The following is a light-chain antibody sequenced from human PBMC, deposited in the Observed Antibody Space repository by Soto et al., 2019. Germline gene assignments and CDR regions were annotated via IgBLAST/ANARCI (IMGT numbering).Light chain of an antibody. CDR1: SSDVGGYNY. CDR3: SSYTSSSTLEWV. J-gene: IGLJ3*02. Sequence: QSALTQPASVSGSPGQSITISCTGTSSDVGGYNYVSWYQQHPGKAPKLMIYDVSNRPSGVSNRFSGSKSGNTASLTISGLQAEDEADYYGSSYTSSSTLEWVFGGGTKLTVL. CDR2: DVS. V-gene: IGLV2-14*01.